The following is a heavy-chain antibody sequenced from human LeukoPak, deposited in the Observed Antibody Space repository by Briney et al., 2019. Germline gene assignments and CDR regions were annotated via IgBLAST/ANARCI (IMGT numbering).Heavy chain of an antibody. Sequence: SETLSLTCAVYGGSFSGYYWSWIRQPPGKGLEWLGEINHSGSTNYNPSLKSRVTISVDTSKNQFSLKLSSVTAADTAVYYCARSRITMVRGVLYYYYGMDVWGKGTTVTVSS. CDR1: GGSFSGYY. CDR2: INHSGST. J-gene: IGHJ6*04. CDR3: ARSRITMVRGVLYYYYGMDV. D-gene: IGHD3-10*01. V-gene: IGHV4-34*01.